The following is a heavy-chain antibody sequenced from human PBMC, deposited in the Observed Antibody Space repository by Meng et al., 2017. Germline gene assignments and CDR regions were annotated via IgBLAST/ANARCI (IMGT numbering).Heavy chain of an antibody. CDR3: ASLTGWFDP. CDR2: IIPIFGTA. Sequence: QVQVGQSGGEVKKPWSSVKVTGNACGGTFSSYAIRWVRQAPGQGLEWMGWIIPIFGTANYAQKFQGRVTITADKTTSTAYMELSILRSEDTAVYYCASLTGWFDPWGQGTLVTVSS. D-gene: IGHD3-10*01. CDR1: GGTFSSYA. V-gene: IGHV1-69*06. J-gene: IGHJ5*02.